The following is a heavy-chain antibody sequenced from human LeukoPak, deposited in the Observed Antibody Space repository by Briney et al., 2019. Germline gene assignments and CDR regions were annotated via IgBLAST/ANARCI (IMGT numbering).Heavy chain of an antibody. CDR2: INHSGST. D-gene: IGHD1-7*01. CDR1: GGSFSGYY. V-gene: IGHV4-34*01. Sequence: SETLSLTCAVYGGSFSGYYWSWIRQPPGKGLEWIGEINHSGSTTYNPSLKSRVTISVDTSKNQFSLKLSSVTAADTAVYYCARGGAGFGWNYGRWFDPWGQGTLVTASS. J-gene: IGHJ5*02. CDR3: ARGGAGFGWNYGRWFDP.